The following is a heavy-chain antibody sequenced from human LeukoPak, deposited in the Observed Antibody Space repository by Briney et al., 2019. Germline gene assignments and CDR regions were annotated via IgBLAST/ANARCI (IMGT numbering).Heavy chain of an antibody. Sequence: GGSLRLSCAASGFTFSSYGMHWVRQAPGKGLEWVAFIRYDGSNKYYADSVKGGFTISRDNSKNTLYLQMNSLRAEDTAVYYCAKDQIWSGYAFDIWGQGTMVTVSS. D-gene: IGHD3-3*01. V-gene: IGHV3-30*02. J-gene: IGHJ3*02. CDR3: AKDQIWSGYAFDI. CDR2: IRYDGSNK. CDR1: GFTFSSYG.